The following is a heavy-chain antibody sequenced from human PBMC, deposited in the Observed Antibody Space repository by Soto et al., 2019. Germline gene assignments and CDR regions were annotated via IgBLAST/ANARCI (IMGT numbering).Heavy chain of an antibody. CDR3: AKETVWSGPPYFFDH. J-gene: IGHJ4*02. Sequence: GGSLRLSCVGSGFTFNNCAMSWVRQTPGKRLEWVASLSRTGGTTFYAASVKGRFTISRDNSKNTLSLQMNSLRPEDTAIYYCAKETVWSGPPYFFDHWGQGTLVTVSS. CDR2: LSRTGGTT. V-gene: IGHV3-23*01. CDR1: GFTFNNCA. D-gene: IGHD3-3*01.